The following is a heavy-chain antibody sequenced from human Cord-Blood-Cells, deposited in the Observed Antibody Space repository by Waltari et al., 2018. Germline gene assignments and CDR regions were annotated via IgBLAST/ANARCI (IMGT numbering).Heavy chain of an antibody. Sequence: EVQLVESGGGLIQPGGSLRLSCAASGVTVSSKYMSGFLKAPGKGLEWVSVIYSGGSTYYADSVKGRFTISRDNSKNTLYLQMNSLRAEDTAVYYCAKWYGSGSYDAFDIWGQGTMVTVSS. CDR3: AKWYGSGSYDAFDI. CDR2: IYSGGST. V-gene: IGHV3-53*01. CDR1: GVTVSSKY. D-gene: IGHD3-10*01. J-gene: IGHJ3*02.